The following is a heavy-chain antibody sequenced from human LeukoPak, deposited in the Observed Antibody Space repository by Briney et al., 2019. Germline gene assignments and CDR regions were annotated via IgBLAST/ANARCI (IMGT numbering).Heavy chain of an antibody. Sequence: PVRSLRLSCAASGFTFSSYGMHWVRQAPGKGLEWVAGISYDGSNKYYADSVKGRFTISRDNYKSTLDLQMNSLRAEDTAVYYCAKDLSDSSGYYLLYVFDYWGQGTLVTVSS. CDR2: ISYDGSNK. V-gene: IGHV3-30*18. D-gene: IGHD3-22*01. CDR1: GFTFSSYG. J-gene: IGHJ4*02. CDR3: AKDLSDSSGYYLLYVFDY.